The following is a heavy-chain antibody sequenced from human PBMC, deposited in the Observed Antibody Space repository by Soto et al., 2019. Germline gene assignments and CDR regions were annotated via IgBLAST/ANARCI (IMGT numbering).Heavy chain of an antibody. Sequence: QVQLVQSGAEVKKPGASVKVSCKASGYTFTGYYMHWVRQAPGQGLEWMGWINPNSGGTNYAQKFQGWVTIPKDTSISTAYRELSMLRYDDAAVYYCARGLRFLEWLLVTQPRRNNWFDPWGQGTLVTVSS. CDR2: INPNSGGT. V-gene: IGHV1-2*04. CDR3: ARGLRFLEWLLVTQPRRNNWFDP. J-gene: IGHJ5*02. D-gene: IGHD3-3*01. CDR1: GYTFTGYY.